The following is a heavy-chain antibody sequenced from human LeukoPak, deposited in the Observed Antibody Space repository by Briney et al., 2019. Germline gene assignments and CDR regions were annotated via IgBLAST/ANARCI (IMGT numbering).Heavy chain of an antibody. V-gene: IGHV4-4*02. CDR1: GGSISSSNW. CDR3: ARDYYDSSGYYFHDC. D-gene: IGHD3-22*01. J-gene: IGHJ4*02. CDR2: IYYSGST. Sequence: SGTLSLTCAVSGGSISSSNWWSWVRQHPGKGLEWIGYIYYSGSTYYNPSLKSRVTISVDTSKNQFSLKLSSVTAADTAVYYCARDYYDSSGYYFHDCWGQGTLVTVSS.